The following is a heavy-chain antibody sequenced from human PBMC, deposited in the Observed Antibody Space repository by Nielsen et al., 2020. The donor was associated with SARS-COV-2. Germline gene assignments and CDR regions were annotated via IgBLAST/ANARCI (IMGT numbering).Heavy chain of an antibody. Sequence: WVRQAPGQGLEWMGIINPSGGSTSYAQKFQGRVTMTRDTSTSTVYMGLSSLRSEDTAVYYCARGIYSGSYYVYYYYYMDVWGKGTTVTVSS. CDR3: ARGIYSGSYYVYYYYYMDV. CDR2: INPSGGST. V-gene: IGHV1-46*01. D-gene: IGHD1-26*01. J-gene: IGHJ6*03.